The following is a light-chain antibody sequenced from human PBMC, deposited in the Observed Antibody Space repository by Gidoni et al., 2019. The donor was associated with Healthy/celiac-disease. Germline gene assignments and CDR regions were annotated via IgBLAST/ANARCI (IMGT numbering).Light chain of an antibody. Sequence: AIRMTQSPSSFSASTGDRVTITCRASQGIRSYLAWYQQKPGKAPKLLIYAASTLQSGVPSRFSGSGSGTDFTLTISCLQSEDFATYYCQQYYSYPLTFGPGTKVEIK. CDR2: AAS. CDR1: QGIRSY. V-gene: IGKV1-8*01. J-gene: IGKJ1*01. CDR3: QQYYSYPLT.